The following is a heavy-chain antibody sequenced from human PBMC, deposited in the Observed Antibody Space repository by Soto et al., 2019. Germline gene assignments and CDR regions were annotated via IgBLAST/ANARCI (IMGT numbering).Heavy chain of an antibody. V-gene: IGHV3-49*05. J-gene: IGHJ2*01. D-gene: IGHD4-17*01. CDR1: GFSFGDYA. Sequence: EVQLVESGGGLVKAGRSLRLSCAATGFSFGDYAMNWFRQAPGKGPEWVGFIRSNGYGGTTEYAASVKGRFSLSRDDSKCLAYLQMNSLKTEHSAVYYCSRDPATVTPWYSDLWGRGTLVTVSS. CDR2: IRSNGYGGTT. CDR3: SRDPATVTPWYSDL.